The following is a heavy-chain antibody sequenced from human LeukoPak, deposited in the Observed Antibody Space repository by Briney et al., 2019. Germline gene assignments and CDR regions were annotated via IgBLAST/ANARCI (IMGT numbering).Heavy chain of an antibody. Sequence: PSETLSLTCTVSGGSISSYYWSWIRQPPGKRLEWIGYIYYSGSTNYNPSLKSRVTISVGTSKNQFSLKLSSVTAADTAVYYCARYCSGGSCCIDTFDYWGQGTLVTVSS. D-gene: IGHD2-15*01. J-gene: IGHJ4*02. CDR3: ARYCSGGSCCIDTFDY. CDR1: GGSISSYY. CDR2: IYYSGST. V-gene: IGHV4-59*01.